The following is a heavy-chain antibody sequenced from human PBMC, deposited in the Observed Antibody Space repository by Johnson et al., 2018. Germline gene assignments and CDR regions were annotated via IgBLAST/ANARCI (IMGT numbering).Heavy chain of an antibody. CDR3: ARHPQQRGRGVYYGMDV. J-gene: IGHJ6*02. Sequence: QVQLVQSGAEVKKPGSSVKVSCKASGGTFSSYAISWVRQAPGQGLEWMGGIIPIFGTANYAQKFQGRVTITADESTSTAYMELSSLRSEDTAVYYCARHPQQRGRGVYYGMDVWGQGTTVTVS. CDR2: IIPIFGTA. D-gene: IGHD6-25*01. CDR1: GGTFSSYA. V-gene: IGHV1-69*12.